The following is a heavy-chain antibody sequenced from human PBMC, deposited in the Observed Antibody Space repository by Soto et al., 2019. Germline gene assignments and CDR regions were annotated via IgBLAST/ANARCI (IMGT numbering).Heavy chain of an antibody. D-gene: IGHD3-16*01. CDR1: GYTFTGYY. Sequence: ASVKVSCKASGYTFTGYYLYWVRQAPGQGLEWMRWINPYNANTNYAQKLQGRVTMTTDTSTSTAYMDLRSLTSDDTAVYYCARDRVAGIWGDAFDIWGQGTMVTVAS. CDR2: INPYNANT. V-gene: IGHV1-18*04. J-gene: IGHJ3*02. CDR3: ARDRVAGIWGDAFDI.